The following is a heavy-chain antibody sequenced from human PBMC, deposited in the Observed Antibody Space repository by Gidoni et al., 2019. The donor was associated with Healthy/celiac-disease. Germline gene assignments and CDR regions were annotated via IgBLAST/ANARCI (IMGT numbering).Heavy chain of an antibody. CDR1: GFTFSSYW. V-gene: IGHV3-7*03. Sequence: EVQLVESGGGLVQPGGSLRLSCAASGFTFSSYWMSWVRQAPGKGLEWVANIKQDGSEKYYVDSVKGRFTISRDNAKNSLYLQMNSLRAEDTAVYYCASLYYDFWSGSERAFDIWGQGTMVTVSS. D-gene: IGHD3-3*01. CDR2: IKQDGSEK. J-gene: IGHJ3*02. CDR3: ASLYYDFWSGSERAFDI.